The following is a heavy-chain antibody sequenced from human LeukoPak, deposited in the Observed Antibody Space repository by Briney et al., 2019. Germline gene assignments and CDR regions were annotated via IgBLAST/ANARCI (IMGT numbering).Heavy chain of an antibody. CDR3: AREYRYSGSIDY. CDR2: IYYSGST. CDR1: GGSISSYY. Sequence: EPSETLSLTCTVSGGSISSYYWSWIRQPPGKGLEWIGYIYYSGSTNYNPSLKSRVTMSVDTSKNQFSLKLSSVTAADTAVYYCAREYRYSGSIDYWGQGTLVTVSS. D-gene: IGHD1-26*01. J-gene: IGHJ4*02. V-gene: IGHV4-59*12.